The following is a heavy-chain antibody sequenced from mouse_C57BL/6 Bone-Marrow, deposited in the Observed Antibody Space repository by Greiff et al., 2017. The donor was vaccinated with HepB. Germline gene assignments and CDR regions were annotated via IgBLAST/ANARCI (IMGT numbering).Heavy chain of an antibody. CDR1: GFSLTSYG. CDR2: IWGDGST. V-gene: IGHV2-3*01. D-gene: IGHD1-1*01. CDR3: AIITTVVAKDAMDY. J-gene: IGHJ4*01. Sequence: VKLVESGPGLVAPSQSLSITCTVSGFSLTSYGVSWVRQPPGKGLEWLGVIWGDGSTNYHSALISRLSISKDNSKSQVFLKLNSLQTDDTATYYCAIITTVVAKDAMDYWGQGTSVTVSS.